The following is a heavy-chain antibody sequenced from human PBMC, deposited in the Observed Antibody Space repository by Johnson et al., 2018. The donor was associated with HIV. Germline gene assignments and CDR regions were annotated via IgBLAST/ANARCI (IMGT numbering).Heavy chain of an antibody. CDR2: IWYDGSNK. V-gene: IGHV3-33*08. CDR3: ARDQGYNGFEPDAFDI. J-gene: IGHJ3*02. Sequence: QEQLVESGGGLVQPGRSLKLSCAASGFTFDDYAMHWVRQTPGKGLESVAVIWYDGSNKYYEDSVRGRFTISRDNSKNTLYLQMNSLRAEDTAVYFCARDQGYNGFEPDAFDIWGRGTMVTVSS. CDR1: GFTFDDYA. D-gene: IGHD5-12*01.